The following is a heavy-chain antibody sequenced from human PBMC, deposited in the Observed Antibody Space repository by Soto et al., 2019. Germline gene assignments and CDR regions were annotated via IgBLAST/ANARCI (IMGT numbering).Heavy chain of an antibody. CDR2: ISYDENNK. D-gene: IGHD1-1*01. CDR1: GFIFSSYG. J-gene: IGHJ6*02. Sequence: LRLSCAASGFIFSSYGMHWVRQAPGKGLEWVAVISYDENNKHYADSVKGRFTISRDNSKNTLYLQMNSLRVEDTAVYYCARSTTWAQNYYYYVLDFWGQGTTVPVSS. CDR3: ARSTTWAQNYYYYVLDF. V-gene: IGHV3-30*03.